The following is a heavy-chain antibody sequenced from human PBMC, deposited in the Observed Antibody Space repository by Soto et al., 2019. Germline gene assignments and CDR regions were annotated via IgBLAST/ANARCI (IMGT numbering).Heavy chain of an antibody. CDR2: INDSGNI. J-gene: IGHJ6*03. V-gene: IGHV4-34*01. D-gene: IGHD3-10*01. CDR1: GGSFSGYQ. Sequence: QVQLQQWGAGLLKPSETLSLTCAVYGGSFSGYQWSWIRQTPGKGLEWIGAINDSGNINFNPSLKSRVTILLDTPKKQISLKLSSVTAADSAVYYCARGLILWFGDLSRRGGYYYYMDVWGKGTTVTVSS. CDR3: ARGLILWFGDLSRRGGYYYYMDV.